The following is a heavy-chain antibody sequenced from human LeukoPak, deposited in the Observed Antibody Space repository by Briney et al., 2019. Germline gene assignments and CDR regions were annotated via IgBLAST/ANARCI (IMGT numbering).Heavy chain of an antibody. J-gene: IGHJ4*02. CDR3: ARGAAAAGSDY. CDR1: GYSINSGYY. Sequence: SETLSLTCNVSGYSINSGYYWGWIRQPPGKGLEWIATIYHSGRTYYNPSLESRVIISVDTSKNQFSLKLSSVTAADTAVYYCARGAAAAGSDYWGQGTLVTVSS. D-gene: IGHD6-13*01. V-gene: IGHV4-38-2*02. CDR2: IYHSGRT.